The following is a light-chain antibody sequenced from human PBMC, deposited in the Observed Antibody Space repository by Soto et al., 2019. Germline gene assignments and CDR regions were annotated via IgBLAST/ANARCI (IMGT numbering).Light chain of an antibody. CDR2: DAS. Sequence: EIVLTQFPVTLSLSPGERATLSCRAIQGVGSYLAWYQQKPGQAPRLLIYDASHRATDIPARFSGSGSGTDFTLTISGLEPEDFAVYYCQQRSDWHQGTFGGGTKVDIK. V-gene: IGKV3-11*01. CDR1: QGVGSY. CDR3: QQRSDWHQGT. J-gene: IGKJ4*01.